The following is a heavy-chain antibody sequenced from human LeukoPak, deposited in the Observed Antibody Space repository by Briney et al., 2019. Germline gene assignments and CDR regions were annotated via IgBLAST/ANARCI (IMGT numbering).Heavy chain of an antibody. J-gene: IGHJ6*02. V-gene: IGHV3-30*03. D-gene: IGHD3-10*01. CDR2: ISYDGSNK. Sequence: GRSLRLSCAASGFTFNSFAMYWVRQAPGKGLEWVALISYDGSNKYYPDSVKGRFTISRDNSKNTLYLQMNSLRAEDTAVYYCARSWGGNYYYYGMDVWGQGTTVTVSS. CDR1: GFTFNSFA. CDR3: ARSWGGNYYYYGMDV.